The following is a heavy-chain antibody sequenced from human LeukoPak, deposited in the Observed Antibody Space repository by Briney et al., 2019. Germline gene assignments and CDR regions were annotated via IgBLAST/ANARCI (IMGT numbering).Heavy chain of an antibody. D-gene: IGHD3-3*01. CDR2: INPNSGGT. Sequence: ASMKVSCKASGYTFTGYYMHWVRQAPGQGLEWMGWINPNSGGTNYAQKFQGRVTMTRDTSISTAYMELSRLRSDDTAVYYCARDISITPLRGYWGPGTLVTVSS. J-gene: IGHJ4*02. CDR1: GYTFTGYY. V-gene: IGHV1-2*02. CDR3: ARDISITPLRGY.